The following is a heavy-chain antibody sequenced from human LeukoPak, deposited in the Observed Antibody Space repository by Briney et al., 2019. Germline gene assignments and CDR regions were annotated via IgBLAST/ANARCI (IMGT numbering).Heavy chain of an antibody. D-gene: IGHD6-13*01. Sequence: SETLSLTCAVSGGSIISYYWSWLRQPPGKGLEWIGYIYYSGTTNYNPSLKSRVTISVDRSKNQFSLKLSSVTAADTAVYYCARGSSWSNADGMDVWGQGTTVTVSS. CDR2: IYYSGTT. J-gene: IGHJ6*02. CDR1: GGSIISYY. V-gene: IGHV4-59*01. CDR3: ARGSSWSNADGMDV.